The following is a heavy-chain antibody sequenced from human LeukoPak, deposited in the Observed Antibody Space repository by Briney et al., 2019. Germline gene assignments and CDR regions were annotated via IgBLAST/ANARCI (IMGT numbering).Heavy chain of an antibody. J-gene: IGHJ3*02. CDR2: IYYSGNT. CDR1: GVSITSSSYN. CDR3: ARGLYSGSYYGAFDI. Sequence: SETLSLTCTVSGVSITSSSYNWGWIRQPPGKGLEWIGSIYYSGNTYYNPSLKSRVTISVDTSKNQFSLKLNSVTAADTAVYYCARGLYSGSYYGAFDIWGQGTMVTVSS. V-gene: IGHV4-39*01. D-gene: IGHD1-26*01.